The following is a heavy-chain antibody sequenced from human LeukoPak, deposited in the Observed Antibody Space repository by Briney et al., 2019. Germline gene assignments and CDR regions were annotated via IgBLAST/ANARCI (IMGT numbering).Heavy chain of an antibody. Sequence: ASVKVSCKASGYTFTSYGISWVRQAPGQGLEWMGWISAYNGNTNYAQKFQGRVTMTRDTSTSTVYMELSSLRSEDTAVYYCARETGFDYWGQGTLVTVSS. CDR1: GYTFTSYG. V-gene: IGHV1-18*01. CDR2: ISAYNGNT. J-gene: IGHJ4*02. CDR3: ARETGFDY.